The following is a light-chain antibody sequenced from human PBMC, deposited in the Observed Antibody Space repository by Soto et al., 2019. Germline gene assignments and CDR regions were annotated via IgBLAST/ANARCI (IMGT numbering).Light chain of an antibody. CDR1: QSISSW. J-gene: IGKJ1*01. CDR3: KEYNSYPWT. V-gene: IGKV1-5*03. CDR2: KAS. Sequence: DIQMTQSPSTLSASVGDRVTITCRASQSISSWLAWYQQKPGKAPKLLIYKASSLESGVPSRFSGSGSGTEFTLTISSLKPDDSATYYCKEYNSYPWTFGQGTKAEIK.